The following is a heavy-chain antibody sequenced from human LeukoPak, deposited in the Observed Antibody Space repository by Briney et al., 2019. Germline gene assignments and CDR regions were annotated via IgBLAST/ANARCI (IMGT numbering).Heavy chain of an antibody. D-gene: IGHD1-1*01. CDR1: GGSISSSGYY. CDR2: INHSGST. CDR3: ARARPRNDY. V-gene: IGHV4-39*07. Sequence: SETLSLTCTVSGGSISSSGYYWSWIRQPPGKGLEWIGEINHSGSTNYNPSLKSRVTISVDTSKNQFSLKLSSVTAADTAVYYCARARPRNDYWGQGTLVTVSS. J-gene: IGHJ4*02.